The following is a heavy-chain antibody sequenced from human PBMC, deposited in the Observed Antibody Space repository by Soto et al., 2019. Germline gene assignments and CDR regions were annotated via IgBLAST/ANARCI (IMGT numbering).Heavy chain of an antibody. Sequence: GGSLRLSCTASGFTFTSYVMGWVRQSPGKGLQWVSTIRGDGGQTHYTDSVKGRFSISRDNSKNTVYLQMDSLRDEDTAMYFCARDVGLDSDDFFAYWDKPTQVAVSS. CDR2: IRGDGGQT. V-gene: IGHV3-23*01. CDR1: GFTFTSYV. D-gene: IGHD3-9*01. J-gene: IGHJ4*02. CDR3: ARDVGLDSDDFFAY.